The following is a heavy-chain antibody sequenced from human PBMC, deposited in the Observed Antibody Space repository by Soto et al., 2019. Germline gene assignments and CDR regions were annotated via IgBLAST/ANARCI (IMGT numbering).Heavy chain of an antibody. D-gene: IGHD3-3*01. Sequence: EEQLLQSGGGVVQSGGSLRLSCEASGFLFSSYAMNWVRQAPGKGLEWVSSISSHGDTTYYAESVRGRFTISRDNSKNTLFLQMNSLRASDTAVYFCARDHYDFWSGFPPTIWFHPWGQGTLVTVSS. CDR2: ISSHGDTT. CDR3: ARDHYDFWSGFPPTIWFHP. CDR1: GFLFSSYA. V-gene: IGHV3-23*01. J-gene: IGHJ5*02.